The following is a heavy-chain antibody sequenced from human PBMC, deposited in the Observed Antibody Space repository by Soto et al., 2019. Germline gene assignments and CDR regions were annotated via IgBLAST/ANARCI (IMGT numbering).Heavy chain of an antibody. CDR3: ARRGGEYYFDS. V-gene: IGHV4-59*08. CDR2: IYYSGST. J-gene: IGHJ4*02. Sequence: SETLSLTCAVYGGSMNDYYWSWIRQPPGKGLEWIGYIYYSGSTYYSPSLKSRVTISVDTSKNQFILRLSSVTAADTAVYYCARRGGEYYFDSWGQGTLVTVSS. CDR1: GGSMNDYY.